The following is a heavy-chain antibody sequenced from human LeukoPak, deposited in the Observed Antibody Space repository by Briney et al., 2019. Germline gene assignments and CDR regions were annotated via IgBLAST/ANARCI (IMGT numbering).Heavy chain of an antibody. CDR3: ARCTVTSTFQLSNWFDP. CDR1: SDSILSSCDC. V-gene: IGHV4-39*01. J-gene: IGHJ5*02. D-gene: IGHD3-16*02. CDR2: INFRGST. Sequence: PSETLSLTCTVSSDSILSSCDCWGWIRQPPGKGLEWIGNINFRGSTYYNPSLRSRVTRSVDTSKNHFSLNLRSVTAADTAVYFCARCTVTSTFQLSNWFDPWGQGILVTVSS.